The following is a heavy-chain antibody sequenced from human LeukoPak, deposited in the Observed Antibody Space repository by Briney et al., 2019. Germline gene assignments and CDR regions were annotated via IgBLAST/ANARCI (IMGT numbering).Heavy chain of an antibody. Sequence: GGSLRLSCAASGFTFSSYWMNWARQALGKGLEWVASINHNGNVNYYVDSVKGRFTISRDNAKNSLYLQMSNLRAEDTAVYFCARGGGLDVWGQGATVTVSS. CDR1: GFTFSSYW. CDR2: INHNGNVN. D-gene: IGHD3-16*01. CDR3: ARGGGLDV. J-gene: IGHJ6*02. V-gene: IGHV3-7*03.